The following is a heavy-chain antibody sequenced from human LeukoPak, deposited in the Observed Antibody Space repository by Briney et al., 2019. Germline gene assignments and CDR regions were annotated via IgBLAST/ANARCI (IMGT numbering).Heavy chain of an antibody. CDR1: GFTFSSYA. J-gene: IGHJ4*02. CDR3: AKDPTMIVVVIPDY. D-gene: IGHD3-22*01. CDR2: ISGSGGST. Sequence: GGSLRLSCAASGFTFSSYAMSWVRQAPGKGLEWVSAISGSGGSTYYADSVKGRFTISRDNSKNTLYLQMDSLRAEDTAVYYRAKDPTMIVVVIPDYWGQGTLVTVSS. V-gene: IGHV3-23*01.